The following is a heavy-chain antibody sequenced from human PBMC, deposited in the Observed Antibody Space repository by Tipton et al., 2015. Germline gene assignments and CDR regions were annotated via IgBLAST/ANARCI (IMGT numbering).Heavy chain of an antibody. CDR2: TYYRSKWYS. Sequence: GLVKPSQTLSLTCAISEDSVSSNSAAWNWIRQSPSRGLEWLGNTYYRSKWYSDYAVSVKSRITINSDTSKNQFSLQLNSVTPEDTAVYYCARGAQHSTWSWGQGTLVTVSS. V-gene: IGHV6-1*01. CDR1: EDSVSSNSAA. D-gene: IGHD6-13*01. J-gene: IGHJ5*02. CDR3: ARGAQHSTWS.